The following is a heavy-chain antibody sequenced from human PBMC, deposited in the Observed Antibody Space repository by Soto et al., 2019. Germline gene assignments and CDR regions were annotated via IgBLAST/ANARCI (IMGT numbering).Heavy chain of an antibody. J-gene: IGHJ4*02. CDR2: IDPSDSYT. D-gene: IGHD1-26*01. V-gene: IGHV5-10-1*03. CDR1: GYSFTSYW. CDR3: ARSGADYSDY. Sequence: EVQLVQSGAEVKKPGESLRISCKGSGYSFTSYWINWVRQLPGKGLEWMGRIDPSDSYTNYSPSFQGHVIISADKSISTAYLQWSSLKASDTAMYYCARSGADYSDYWGQGTLVTVSS.